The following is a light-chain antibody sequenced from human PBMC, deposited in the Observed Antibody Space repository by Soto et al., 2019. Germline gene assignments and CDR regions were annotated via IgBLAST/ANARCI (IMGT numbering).Light chain of an antibody. CDR2: GAS. CDR3: QQHDQGWT. Sequence: EMVMTQSPATLSVSLGERATLSCRARQSVSTKLVWYQQKPGQAPRLLIYGASTKTTGIPARFSGSGSGTEFALTISSLKSADFAVYYCQQHDQGWTFGQGTKVVIK. V-gene: IGKV3-15*01. CDR1: QSVSTK. J-gene: IGKJ1*01.